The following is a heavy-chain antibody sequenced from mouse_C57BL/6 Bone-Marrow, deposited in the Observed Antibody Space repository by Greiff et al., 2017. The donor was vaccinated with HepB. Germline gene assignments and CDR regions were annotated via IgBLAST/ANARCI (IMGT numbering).Heavy chain of an antibody. CDR2: IHPNSGST. CDR3: ARSLYDGRFDY. Sequence: QVQLQQPGAELVKPGASVKVSCKASGYTFTSYWMHWVKQRPGQGLEWIGMIHPNSGSTNYNEKFKSKATLTVDKSSSTAYMQLSSLTSEDSAVYYCARSLYDGRFDYWGQGTTLTVSS. V-gene: IGHV1-64*01. CDR1: GYTFTSYW. D-gene: IGHD2-3*01. J-gene: IGHJ2*01.